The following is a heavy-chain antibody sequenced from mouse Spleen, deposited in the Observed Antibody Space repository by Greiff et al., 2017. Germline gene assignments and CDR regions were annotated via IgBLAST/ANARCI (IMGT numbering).Heavy chain of an antibody. CDR1: GFSLTGYG. Sequence: QVQLKQSGPGLVAPSQSLSITCTVSGFSLTGYGVNWVRQPPGKGLEWLGMIWGDGSTDYNSALKSRLSISKDNSKSQVFLKMNSLQTDDTARYYCARAPDGYLYAMDYWGQGTSVTVSS. CDR3: ARAPDGYLYAMDY. J-gene: IGHJ4*01. D-gene: IGHD2-3*01. V-gene: IGHV2-6-7*01. CDR2: IWGDGST.